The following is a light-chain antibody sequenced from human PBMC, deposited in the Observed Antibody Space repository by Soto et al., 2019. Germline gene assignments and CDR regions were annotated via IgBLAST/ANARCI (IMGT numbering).Light chain of an antibody. CDR3: QQYENWPLT. CDR2: GAS. CDR1: QSISSS. J-gene: IGKJ3*01. V-gene: IGKV3-15*01. Sequence: EIVMTQSPATLSVSPGERATLSCRASQSISSSLAWYQQKPDQAPRLHIYGASTRATGIAARFSGSGSGTEFTLTVSSPQSEDFAVYYCQQYENWPLTFGPGTKVDVK.